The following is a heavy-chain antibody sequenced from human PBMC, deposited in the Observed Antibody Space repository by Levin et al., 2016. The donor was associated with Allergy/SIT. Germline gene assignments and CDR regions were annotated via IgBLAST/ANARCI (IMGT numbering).Heavy chain of an antibody. D-gene: IGHD3-10*01. CDR3: AGVTMVRGVHDY. J-gene: IGHJ4*02. Sequence: WIRQPPGKGLEWIGSIYYSGSTYYNPSLKSRVTISVDTSKNQFSLKLSSVTAADTAVYYCAGVTMVRGVHDYWGQGTLVTVSS. V-gene: IGHV4-39*01. CDR2: IYYSGST.